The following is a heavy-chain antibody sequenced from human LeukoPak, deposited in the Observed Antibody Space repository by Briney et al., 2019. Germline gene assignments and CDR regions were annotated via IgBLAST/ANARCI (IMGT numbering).Heavy chain of an antibody. Sequence: GGSLRLSCAASGFTFSSYAMSWVRQAPGKGLEWVSAISGSGGSTYYADSVKGRFTISRDNSKNTLYLQMNSLRAEDTAVYYCANEEPLYDYVWGSYLDYWGQGTLVTVSS. CDR2: ISGSGGST. V-gene: IGHV3-23*01. CDR3: ANEEPLYDYVWGSYLDY. J-gene: IGHJ4*02. CDR1: GFTFSSYA. D-gene: IGHD3-16*01.